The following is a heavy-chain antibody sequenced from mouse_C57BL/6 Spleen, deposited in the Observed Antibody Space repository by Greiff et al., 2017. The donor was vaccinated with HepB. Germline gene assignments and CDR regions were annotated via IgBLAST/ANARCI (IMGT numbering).Heavy chain of an antibody. Sequence: QVQLQQPGAELVKPGASVKLSCKASGYTFTSYWMQWVKQRPGQGLEWIGEIDPSDSYTNYNQKFKGKATLTVDTSSSTAYMQLSSLTSEDSAVYYWSRKGDYGSSYGFAYWGQGTLVTVSA. CDR2: IDPSDSYT. V-gene: IGHV1-50*01. CDR3: SRKGDYGSSYGFAY. CDR1: GYTFTSYW. D-gene: IGHD1-1*01. J-gene: IGHJ3*01.